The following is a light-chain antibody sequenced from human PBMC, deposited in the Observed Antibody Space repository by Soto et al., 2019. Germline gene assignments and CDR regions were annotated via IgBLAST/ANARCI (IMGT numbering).Light chain of an antibody. Sequence: QSVLTQPPSVSGAPGQRVTISCTGSSSNIGAGYDVHWYQQLPGAAPKLLIYGNSNRPSGVPDRFSGSRSGTSASLAITGLQPEDEADYYYQSYDTPVYVFGGGTKVTVL. J-gene: IGLJ1*01. CDR2: GNS. V-gene: IGLV1-40*01. CDR1: SSNIGAGYD. CDR3: QSYDTPVYV.